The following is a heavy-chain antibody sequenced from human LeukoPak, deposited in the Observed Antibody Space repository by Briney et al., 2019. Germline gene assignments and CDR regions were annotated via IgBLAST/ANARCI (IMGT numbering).Heavy chain of an antibody. Sequence: SETLSLTCTVSGGSITSDHWNWIRQPPGKGLEWIGCIYYSGRTYYNPSLKSRVTIPVDMSKNQFSLRLTSVTAADTAVYYCARKNDFEIWGQGTLVTVSS. J-gene: IGHJ3*02. CDR3: ARKNDFEI. V-gene: IGHV4-59*01. D-gene: IGHD2/OR15-2a*01. CDR2: IYYSGRT. CDR1: GGSITSDH.